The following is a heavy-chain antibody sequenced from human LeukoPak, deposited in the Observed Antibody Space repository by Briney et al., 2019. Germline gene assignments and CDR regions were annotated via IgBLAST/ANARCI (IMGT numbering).Heavy chain of an antibody. J-gene: IGHJ6*03. CDR3: ARDRPLERFGELLPIYYYYYYYMDV. CDR2: ISSSGSTI. V-gene: IGHV3-48*03. D-gene: IGHD3-10*01. Sequence: PGGSLRLSCAASGFNFSSYEMNWVRQAPGKGLEWVSYISSSGSTIYYADSVKGRFTISRDNAKNSLYLQMNSLRAEDTAVYYWARDRPLERFGELLPIYYYYYYYMDVWGKGTTVTVSS. CDR1: GFNFSSYE.